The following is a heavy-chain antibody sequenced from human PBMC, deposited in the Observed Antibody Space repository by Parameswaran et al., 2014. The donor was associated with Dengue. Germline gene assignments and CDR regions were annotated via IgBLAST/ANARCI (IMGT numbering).Heavy chain of an antibody. CDR3: AKGVTGTAAIRVDN. J-gene: IGHJ4*02. Sequence: VRQAPGKGLEWVSGISGSGGGTYYADSAKGRFTVSRDNSKNMLYLQMNSLRAEDTAVYYCAKGVTGTAAIRVDNWGQGTLVTVSS. V-gene: IGHV3-23*01. CDR2: ISGSGGGT. D-gene: IGHD2-21*02.